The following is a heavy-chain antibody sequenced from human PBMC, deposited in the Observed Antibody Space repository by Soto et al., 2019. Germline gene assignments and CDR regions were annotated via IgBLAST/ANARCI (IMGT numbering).Heavy chain of an antibody. D-gene: IGHD5-12*01. Sequence: GGSLRLSCAASGFNVSSNYLSWVRQAPGKGPEWVGRIKSESNGMTTEYAAPEKGRFTISRDDSKNTLYLQMSSLKAEDTAVYYCTTDFFRNGYNFWGQGTQVTVSS. V-gene: IGHV3-15*01. J-gene: IGHJ4*02. CDR2: IKSESNGMTT. CDR1: GFNVSSNY. CDR3: TTDFFRNGYNF.